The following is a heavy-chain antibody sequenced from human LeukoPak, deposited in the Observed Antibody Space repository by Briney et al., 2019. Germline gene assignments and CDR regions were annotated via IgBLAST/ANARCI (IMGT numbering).Heavy chain of an antibody. CDR1: GFTFSSYG. Sequence: PGGSLRLSCAASGFTFSSYGMHWVRQAPGKGLEWVAFIRYDGSNKYYADSVKGRFTISRDNSKNTLYLQMNSLRAEDTAVYYCAKDLSWVAVALGGLDYWGQGTLVTVSS. J-gene: IGHJ4*02. CDR3: AKDLSWVAVALGGLDY. D-gene: IGHD6-19*01. V-gene: IGHV3-30*02. CDR2: IRYDGSNK.